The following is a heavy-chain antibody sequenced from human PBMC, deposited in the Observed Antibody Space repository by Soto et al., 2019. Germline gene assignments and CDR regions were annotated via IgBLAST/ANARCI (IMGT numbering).Heavy chain of an antibody. CDR1: VGSISSSSYY. D-gene: IGHD3-3*02. V-gene: IGHV4-39*01. CDR2: IYYSGST. CDR3: ASPKIAFYNWFDP. Sequence: SDTLSLTCTVSVGSISSSSYYWDWIRQPPGKGLEWIGSIYYSGSTYYNPSLKSRVTISVDTSKNQFSLKLSSVTAADTAVYYCASPKIAFYNWFDPWGQGTLVTV. J-gene: IGHJ5*02.